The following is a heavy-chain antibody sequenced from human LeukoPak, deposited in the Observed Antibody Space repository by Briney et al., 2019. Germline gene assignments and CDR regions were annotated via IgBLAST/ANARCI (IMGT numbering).Heavy chain of an antibody. D-gene: IGHD1-26*01. CDR1: GFTFSSYG. V-gene: IGHV3-30*18. CDR2: ISYDGSNN. CDR3: AKGSGGSYYGYFDY. J-gene: IGHJ4*02. Sequence: GGSLRLSCAASGFTFSSYGMHRDRQAPSKGPESMAVISYDGSNNYYADSVKGRFTISRDNSMHTVFLQMNSLRAEDTAVYYCAKGSGGSYYGYFDYWGQGTLVTVSS.